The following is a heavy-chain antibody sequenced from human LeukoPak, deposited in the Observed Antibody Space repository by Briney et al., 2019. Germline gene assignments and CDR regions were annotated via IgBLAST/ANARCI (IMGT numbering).Heavy chain of an antibody. V-gene: IGHV4-59*01. CDR1: GGSIRSYY. CDR2: IYYSGST. J-gene: IGHJ3*02. CDR3: ARVFTMVRGAKGAFDI. Sequence: PSETLSLTCTASGGSIRSYYWSWIRQPPGKGLEWIGYIYYSGSTNYNPSLKSRVTISVDTSKNQFSLKLSSVTAADTAVYYCARVFTMVRGAKGAFDIWGQGTMVTVSS. D-gene: IGHD3-10*01.